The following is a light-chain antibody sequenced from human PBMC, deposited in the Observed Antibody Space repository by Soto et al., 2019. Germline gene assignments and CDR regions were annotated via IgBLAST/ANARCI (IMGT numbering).Light chain of an antibody. V-gene: IGKV4-1*01. CDR2: WAS. Sequence: DIVMTQSPDSLTVSLGERATINCKSSQSVLYSPNNKNYLAWYQQKPGQPPKLLIYWASTRESGVPDRFSGSGSGTDFTLTISSLQAEDVAVYFCQQYYSAPPTFGQGTKVEIK. CDR1: QSVLYSPNNKNY. J-gene: IGKJ1*01. CDR3: QQYYSAPPT.